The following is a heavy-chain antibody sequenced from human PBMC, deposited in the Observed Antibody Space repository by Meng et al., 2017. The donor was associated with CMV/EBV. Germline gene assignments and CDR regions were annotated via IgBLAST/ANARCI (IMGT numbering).Heavy chain of an antibody. CDR2: LYYTGST. Sequence: SETLSLTCTVSGGSISSSSYYWGWVRQPPGQGVVWIWSLYYTGSTYYNTSLGSRVTMSVDTSRNQFSLKLISVTAADTSVYDCARQGGASPTTGVFWGPGILVTVSS. CDR1: GGSISSSSYY. CDR3: ARQGGASPTTGVF. D-gene: IGHD1-26*01. J-gene: IGHJ4*02. V-gene: IGHV4-39*01.